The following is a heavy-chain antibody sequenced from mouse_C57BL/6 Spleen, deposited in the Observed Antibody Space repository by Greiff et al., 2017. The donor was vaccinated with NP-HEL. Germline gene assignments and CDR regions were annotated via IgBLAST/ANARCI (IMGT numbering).Heavy chain of an antibody. D-gene: IGHD1-1*01. Sequence: EVKVVESGGGLVQPGGSLKLSCAASGFTFSDYYMYWVRQTPEKRLEWVAYISNGGGSTYYPDTVKGRFTISRDNAKNTLYLQMSRLKSEDTAMYYCARWYYGSRGAMDYWGQGTSVTVSS. J-gene: IGHJ4*01. CDR3: ARWYYGSRGAMDY. V-gene: IGHV5-12*01. CDR2: ISNGGGST. CDR1: GFTFSDYY.